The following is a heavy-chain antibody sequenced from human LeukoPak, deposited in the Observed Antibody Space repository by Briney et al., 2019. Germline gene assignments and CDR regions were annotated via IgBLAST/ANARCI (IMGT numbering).Heavy chain of an antibody. D-gene: IGHD2-15*01. Sequence: GGSLRLSCAASGFTFSTYAITWVRQAPGKGLEGVSLITASAGTTYYADSVKGRFTISRDNSKNTLFLQMNSLRAEDTALYYCAKDPASGYCTGGTCYDSPFDSWGQGTLVTVSS. CDR3: AKDPASGYCTGGTCYDSPFDS. J-gene: IGHJ4*02. CDR2: ITASAGTT. V-gene: IGHV3-23*01. CDR1: GFTFSTYA.